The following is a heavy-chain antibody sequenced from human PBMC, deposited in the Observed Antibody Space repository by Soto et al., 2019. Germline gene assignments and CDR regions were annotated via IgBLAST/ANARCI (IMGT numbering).Heavy chain of an antibody. CDR3: ARASNRYSGYDTDFGLDV. Sequence: QVQLVESGGGVVQAGRSLRVSCAASGFIFRNYGMHWVRQAPGKGLEWVAIIYFDGKNQYYADSVKGRSTISRDNSKNMVYLQLNSLRAEDTATYYCARASNRYSGYDTDFGLDVWGQGTTVTVSS. CDR1: GFIFRNYG. D-gene: IGHD5-12*01. J-gene: IGHJ6*02. CDR2: IYFDGKNQ. V-gene: IGHV3-33*01.